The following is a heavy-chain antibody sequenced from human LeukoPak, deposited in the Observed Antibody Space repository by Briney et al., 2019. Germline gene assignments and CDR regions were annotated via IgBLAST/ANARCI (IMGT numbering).Heavy chain of an antibody. CDR2: IIPIFGTA. Sequence: SVKVSCKASGGTFSSYAISWVRQAPGQGLEWMGGIIPIFGTANYAQKFQGRVTITADESTSTAYMELSSLRSEDTAVYYCATEYYYDSSGYAGAFDIWGQGTMVTVSS. CDR1: GGTFSSYA. J-gene: IGHJ3*02. D-gene: IGHD3-22*01. CDR3: ATEYYYDSSGYAGAFDI. V-gene: IGHV1-69*13.